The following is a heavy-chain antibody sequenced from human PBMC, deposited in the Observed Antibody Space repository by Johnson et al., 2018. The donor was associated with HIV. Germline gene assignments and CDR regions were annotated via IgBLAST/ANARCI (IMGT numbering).Heavy chain of an antibody. D-gene: IGHD5-12*01. CDR3: TSTIDVVPTGRSYDAFDI. J-gene: IGHJ3*02. CDR2: IYSGGTT. V-gene: IGHV3-66*01. CDR1: GFTVSSNY. Sequence: VQLVESGGGLVQPGGSLRLSCAASGFTVSSNYMSWVRQAPGKGLEWVSVIYSGGTTYYADSVKGRFTISRDNSKNTLYLQMNTLRADDTAVFYCTSTIDVVPTGRSYDAFDIWGQGTMVTVSA.